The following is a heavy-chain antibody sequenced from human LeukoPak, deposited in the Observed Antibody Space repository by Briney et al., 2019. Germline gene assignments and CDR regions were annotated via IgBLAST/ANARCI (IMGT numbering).Heavy chain of an antibody. V-gene: IGHV3-23*01. CDR3: AIEDRYSTSWYQFDY. Sequence: PGGSLRLSCAASGFTLSSYAMSWVRQAPGKGLEWVSGISGSGGSTHYADSVKGRFTISRDNSKNTLYLQMNSLRADDTAVYHCAIEDRYSTSWYQFDYWGQGTLVTVSS. CDR2: ISGSGGST. J-gene: IGHJ4*02. D-gene: IGHD6-13*01. CDR1: GFTLSSYA.